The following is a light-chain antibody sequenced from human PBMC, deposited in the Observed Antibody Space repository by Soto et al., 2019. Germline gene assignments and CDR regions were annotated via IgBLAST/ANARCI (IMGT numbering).Light chain of an antibody. J-gene: IGKJ1*01. V-gene: IGKV1-5*03. CDR1: QSLSSW. Sequence: DIQMTQSPSTLSASVGDRVTITCRASQSLSSWLAWYQQKPGKAPRLLIYKVSTLESGDPSRFSGSGSGTEFTLTISSRQPDDFATYYCQQYESYSTSTFGQGTKVEIK. CDR3: QQYESYSTST. CDR2: KVS.